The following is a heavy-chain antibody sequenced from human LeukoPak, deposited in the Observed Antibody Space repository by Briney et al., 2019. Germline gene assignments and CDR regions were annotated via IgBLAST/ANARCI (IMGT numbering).Heavy chain of an antibody. D-gene: IGHD4-17*01. CDR2: ISWNSGSI. CDR3: AKDLSRRVTVTRAFDY. J-gene: IGHJ4*02. CDR1: GFTFDDYA. Sequence: GGSLRLSCAASGFTFDDYAMHWVRQAPGKGLEWASGISWNSGSIGYADSVKGRFTISRDNAKNSLYLQMNSLRAEDMALYYCAKDLSRRVTVTRAFDYWGQGTLVTVSS. V-gene: IGHV3-9*03.